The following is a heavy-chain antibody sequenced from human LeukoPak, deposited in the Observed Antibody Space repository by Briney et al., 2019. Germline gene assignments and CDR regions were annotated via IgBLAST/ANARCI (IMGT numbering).Heavy chain of an antibody. CDR1: GFTFSNYW. V-gene: IGHV3-7*01. CDR2: INRDGSER. CDR3: AAGAFGGFDY. J-gene: IGHJ4*02. Sequence: GALRLSCAASGFTFSNYWMTWVRQAPGKGLEWVANINRDGSERYYVDSVKGRFTISRDDAKSSLYLQMNSLRDEDTAVYYCAAGAFGGFDYWGQGTLVTVSS. D-gene: IGHD3-16*01.